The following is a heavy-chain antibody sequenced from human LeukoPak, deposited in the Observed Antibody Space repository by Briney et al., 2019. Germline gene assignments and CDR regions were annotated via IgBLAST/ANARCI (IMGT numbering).Heavy chain of an antibody. Sequence: GASVKVSCKASGYTFTIYGINWVRQAPGQGLEWMGWISAYNKRNYAQKFQGRVTMTTDTSTSTAYMELRNLRSDDTAVYYCARVSAPPDYGDYVSENWFDPWGQGTLVTVSS. CDR3: ARVSAPPDYGDYVSENWFDP. D-gene: IGHD4-17*01. J-gene: IGHJ5*02. CDR1: GYTFTIYG. CDR2: ISAYNKR. V-gene: IGHV1-18*01.